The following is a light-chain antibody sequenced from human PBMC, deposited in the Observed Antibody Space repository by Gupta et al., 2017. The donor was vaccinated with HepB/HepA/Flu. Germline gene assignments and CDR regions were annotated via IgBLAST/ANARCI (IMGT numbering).Light chain of an antibody. CDR2: DNS. Sequence: VLTPPPTVSGAPGQRVTISCTGSSSNIGAGYDVHCYQPHPGTPPKLLFYDNSSRAAVVPDCFSGSKSGTASSLTITVRQEEGAADYYSQSDDSSRSGVFGGGTKLTVL. V-gene: IGLV1-40*01. J-gene: IGLJ3*02. CDR3: QSDDSSRSGV. CDR1: SSNIGAGYD.